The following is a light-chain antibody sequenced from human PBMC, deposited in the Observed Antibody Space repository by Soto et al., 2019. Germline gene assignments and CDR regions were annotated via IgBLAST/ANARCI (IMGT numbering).Light chain of an antibody. Sequence: DIQMTQSPSSLSASVGDRVTITCRASENIARYLNWYQQRPGKAPELLISAASSLQSGVPSRFSGGGSGTDFTLTISSLQPEDFATYYCQQSYSNPRSFGHGTKVEIK. V-gene: IGKV1-39*01. J-gene: IGKJ1*01. CDR2: AAS. CDR1: ENIARY. CDR3: QQSYSNPRS.